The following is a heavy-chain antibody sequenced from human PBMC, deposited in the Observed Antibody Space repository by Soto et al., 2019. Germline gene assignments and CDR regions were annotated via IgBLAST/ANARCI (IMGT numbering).Heavy chain of an antibody. CDR2: FDPEDGET. CDR1: GYTQTELS. J-gene: IGHJ4*02. Sequence: ASVKVSCEVSGYTQTELSMHWVRQATGKGLEWMGGFDPEDGETMYAQKFQGRVTMTEDTSADTAYMELSSLRSEDTAVYYCTTGQRPIRFLEWLSRYYFDFWGQGTLVTVSS. D-gene: IGHD3-3*01. V-gene: IGHV1-24*01. CDR3: TTGQRPIRFLEWLSRYYFDF.